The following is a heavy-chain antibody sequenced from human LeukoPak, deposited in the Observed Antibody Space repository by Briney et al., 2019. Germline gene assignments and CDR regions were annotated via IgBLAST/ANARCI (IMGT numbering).Heavy chain of an antibody. CDR1: GFTLSSYA. D-gene: IGHD1-26*01. Sequence: GGSLRLSCAASGFTLSSYAMHGVRQAPGKGVEWVAVISYDGSNKYYADSVKGRFTISRDNSKNTLYLQMNSLRAEDTAVYYCASVFLGSFDYWGQGTLVAVSS. J-gene: IGHJ4*02. CDR2: ISYDGSNK. CDR3: ASVFLGSFDY. V-gene: IGHV3-30-3*01.